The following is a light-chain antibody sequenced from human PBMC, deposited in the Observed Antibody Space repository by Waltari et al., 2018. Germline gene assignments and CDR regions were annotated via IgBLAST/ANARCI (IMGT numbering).Light chain of an antibody. Sequence: DIQMTQSPPSLAASVGDSVNITSRASQTIRNYLNWYQQRPGKAPTLLISAASSLQSGVPSRFSVSGSGTDCALTISSLQTEDFASYHCEETYTILFNFGAATKVEIK. V-gene: IGKV1-39*01. CDR1: QTIRNY. CDR3: EETYTILFN. J-gene: IGKJ3*01. CDR2: AAS.